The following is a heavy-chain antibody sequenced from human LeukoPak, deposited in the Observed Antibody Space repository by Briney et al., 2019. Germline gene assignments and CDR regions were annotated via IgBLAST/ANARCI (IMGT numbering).Heavy chain of an antibody. D-gene: IGHD2-2*01. CDR1: GGSISSGGYY. CDR3: ARDNCSSTSCYEGDNWFDP. V-gene: IGHV4-31*03. CDR2: IYYSGST. J-gene: IGHJ5*02. Sequence: PSQTLSLTCTVSGGSISSGGYYWSWIRQHPGKGLEWNGYIYYSGSTYYNPSLKSRVTISVDTSKNQFSLKLSSVTAADTAVYYCARDNCSSTSCYEGDNWFDPWGQGTLVTVSS.